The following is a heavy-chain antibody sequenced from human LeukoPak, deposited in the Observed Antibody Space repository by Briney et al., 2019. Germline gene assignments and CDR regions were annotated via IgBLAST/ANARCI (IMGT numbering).Heavy chain of an antibody. J-gene: IGHJ5*02. V-gene: IGHV1-69*05. Sequence: SVKVSCKASGGTFSSYAISWVRQAPGQGLEWMGGIIPIFGTANYAQKFQGRVTMTTDTSTSTAYMELRSLRSDDTAVYYCARDVLEWLRVASLNWFDPWGQGTLVTVSS. CDR3: ARDVLEWLRVASLNWFDP. D-gene: IGHD3-3*01. CDR2: IIPIFGTA. CDR1: GGTFSSYA.